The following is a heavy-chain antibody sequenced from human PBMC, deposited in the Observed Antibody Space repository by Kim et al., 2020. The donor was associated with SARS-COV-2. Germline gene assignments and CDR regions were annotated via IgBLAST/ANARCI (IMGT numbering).Heavy chain of an antibody. CDR2: ISGSSIYT. CDR1: AFTFSNYD. V-gene: IGHV3-11*06. CDR3: ARGAATSDGVGFDY. J-gene: IGHJ4*01. D-gene: IGHD2-15*01. Sequence: GGSLRLSCAASAFTFSNYDMRWVRQAPGKGLEWISYISGSSIYTHYADSVKGRFTISRDNCKNSLYLQMNSLRADDTAVYYCARGAATSDGVGFDYCGHGTLVTVSS.